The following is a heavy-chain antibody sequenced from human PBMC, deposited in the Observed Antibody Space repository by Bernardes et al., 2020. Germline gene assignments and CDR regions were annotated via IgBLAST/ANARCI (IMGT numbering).Heavy chain of an antibody. CDR3: ARGFNRIVVVPAAMRWFDP. CDR2: MNPNSGNT. Sequence: ASVKVSCKASGYTFTSYDINWVRQATGQGLEWMGWMNPNSGNTGYAQKFQGRVTMTRNTSISTAYMELSSLRSEDTAVYYCARGFNRIVVVPAAMRWFDPWGQGTLVPVSS. CDR1: GYTFTSYD. J-gene: IGHJ5*02. V-gene: IGHV1-8*01. D-gene: IGHD2-2*01.